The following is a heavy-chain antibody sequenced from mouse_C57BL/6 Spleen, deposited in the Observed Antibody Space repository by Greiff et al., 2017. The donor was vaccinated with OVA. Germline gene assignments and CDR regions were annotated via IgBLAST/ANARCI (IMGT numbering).Heavy chain of an antibody. J-gene: IGHJ2*01. Sequence: EVQLQQSGPELVKPGASVKMSCKASGYTFTDYNMHWVKQSHGKSLEWIGYINPNNGGTSYNQKFKGKATLTVNKSSSTAYMELRSLTSEDSAVYYCAREYYDYDGFDYWGQGTTLTVSS. CDR3: AREYYDYDGFDY. D-gene: IGHD2-4*01. V-gene: IGHV1-22*01. CDR2: INPNNGGT. CDR1: GYTFTDYN.